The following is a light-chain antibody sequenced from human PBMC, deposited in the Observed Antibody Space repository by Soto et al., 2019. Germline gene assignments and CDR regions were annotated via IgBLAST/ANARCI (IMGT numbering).Light chain of an antibody. CDR3: QHVRAYPFS. CDR1: QDISTY. Sequence: DIQLTQSPSFLSASVGDRVTVSCRASQDISTYLAWFQQKPGKVPQLLVYPASTLQDGVPSRFSGLGSGTEFTLTINNLQAEDVATYYCQHVRAYPFSFGQGTKLDIK. V-gene: IGKV1-9*01. CDR2: PAS. J-gene: IGKJ2*03.